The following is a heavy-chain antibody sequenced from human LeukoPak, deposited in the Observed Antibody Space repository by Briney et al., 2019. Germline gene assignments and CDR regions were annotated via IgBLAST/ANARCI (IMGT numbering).Heavy chain of an antibody. J-gene: IGHJ4*02. CDR3: AKVRRCSSTSCYDPFDY. CDR1: GFTFSSYA. D-gene: IGHD2-2*01. CDR2: ISGSGGST. V-gene: IGHV3-23*01. Sequence: GGSLRLSCAASGFTFSSYAMSWVRRAPGKGLEWVSAISGSGGSTYYADSVKGRFTISRDNSKNTLYLQMNSLRAEDTAAYYCAKVRRCSSTSCYDPFDYWAREPWSPSPQ.